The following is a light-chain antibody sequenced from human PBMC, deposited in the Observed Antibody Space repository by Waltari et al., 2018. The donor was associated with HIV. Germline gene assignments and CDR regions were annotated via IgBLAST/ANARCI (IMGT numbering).Light chain of an antibody. CDR1: QSVSSSY. Sequence: EIVLTQSPGTLSLSPGERATLPCSASQSVSSSYLAWYQQKPGQAPRLLIYGASSRATGIPDRFSGSGSGTDFTLTISRLEPEDFAVYYCQQYGSSPPSTFGQGTKLEIK. CDR3: QQYGSSPPST. V-gene: IGKV3-20*01. J-gene: IGKJ2*02. CDR2: GAS.